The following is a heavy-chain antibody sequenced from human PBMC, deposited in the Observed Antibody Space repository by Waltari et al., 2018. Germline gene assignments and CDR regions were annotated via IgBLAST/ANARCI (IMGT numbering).Heavy chain of an antibody. D-gene: IGHD3-22*01. V-gene: IGHV4-39*07. Sequence: QLQLQESGPGLVKPSETLSLTCTVSGGSIRSSSYYWGWIRQPPGKGLEWIGSIYYSGSTYYNPSLKSRVTISVDTSKNQFSLKLSSVTAADTAVYYCARHIRITMIVAGFDYWGQGTLVTVSS. CDR2: IYYSGST. J-gene: IGHJ4*02. CDR1: GGSIRSSSYY. CDR3: ARHIRITMIVAGFDY.